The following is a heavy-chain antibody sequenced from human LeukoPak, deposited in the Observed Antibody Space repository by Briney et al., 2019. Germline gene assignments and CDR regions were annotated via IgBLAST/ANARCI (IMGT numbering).Heavy chain of an antibody. Sequence: GGSLRLSCAASGFTFSSYAMHWVRQAPGKGLEWVAVISYDGSNKYYADSVKGRFTISRDNSKNTLYLQMNSLRAEDTAVYYCARESSYYYDSSPYGYWGQGTLATVSS. V-gene: IGHV3-30*04. D-gene: IGHD3-22*01. J-gene: IGHJ4*02. CDR1: GFTFSSYA. CDR2: ISYDGSNK. CDR3: ARESSYYYDSSPYGY.